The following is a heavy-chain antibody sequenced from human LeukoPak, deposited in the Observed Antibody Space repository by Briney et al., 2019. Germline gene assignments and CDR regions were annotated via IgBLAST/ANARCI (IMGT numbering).Heavy chain of an antibody. J-gene: IGHJ4*02. CDR1: GGSISTSSYY. D-gene: IGHD3-10*01. V-gene: IGHV4-39*07. CDR2: IFYSGST. CDR3: ARDYYGSGSYYPY. Sequence: SETLSLTCTVSGGSISTSSYYWGWVRQPPGKGLEWIGNIFYSGSTYYSPSLKSRVTISVDTSKNQFSLKLSSVTAADTAVYYCARDYYGSGSYYPYWGQGTLVTVSS.